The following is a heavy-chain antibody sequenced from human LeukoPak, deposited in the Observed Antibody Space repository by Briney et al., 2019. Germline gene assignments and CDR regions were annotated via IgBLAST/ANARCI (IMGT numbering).Heavy chain of an antibody. J-gene: IGHJ4*02. CDR1: GGTSTSYA. V-gene: IGHV1-69*06. D-gene: IGHD3-22*01. CDR2: IIPIFGTS. CDR3: ARGGYYDTSGYYHFDY. Sequence: SVKVSCKASGGTSTSYAFSWVRLAPGQGLEWMGGIIPIFGTSNYAQKFQGRVTITADKSTSTAYMELSSLRSEDTAVYYCARGGYYDTSGYYHFDYWGQGTLVTVSS.